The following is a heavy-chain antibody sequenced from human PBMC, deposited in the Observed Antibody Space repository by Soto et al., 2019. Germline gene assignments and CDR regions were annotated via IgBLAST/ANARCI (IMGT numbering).Heavy chain of an antibody. D-gene: IGHD2-2*01. CDR3: AREGGYCSSTSCYANYYFDY. Sequence: EVQLVESGGGLVQPGGSLRLSCAASGFTFSSYWMSWVRQAPGKGLEWVANIKQDGSEKYYVDSVKGRFTISRDNAKNSLYLQMNSLRAEDTAVYYCAREGGYCSSTSCYANYYFDYWGQGTLVTVSS. CDR2: IKQDGSEK. CDR1: GFTFSSYW. V-gene: IGHV3-7*01. J-gene: IGHJ4*02.